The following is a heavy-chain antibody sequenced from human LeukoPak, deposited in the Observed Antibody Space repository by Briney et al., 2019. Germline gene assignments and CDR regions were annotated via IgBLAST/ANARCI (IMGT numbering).Heavy chain of an antibody. V-gene: IGHV3-23*01. Sequence: GGSLRLSCAASGFTFSSYAMYWVRQAPGKGLEWVSGIFGSGGSTHYADSVKGRFTISRDNSKDTVYLQMNSPRAEDTAVYYCAKTTTGYSSGRFPGWPVDYWGQGTLVTVSS. J-gene: IGHJ4*02. CDR3: AKTTTGYSSGRFPGWPVDY. D-gene: IGHD6-19*01. CDR2: IFGSGGST. CDR1: GFTFSSYA.